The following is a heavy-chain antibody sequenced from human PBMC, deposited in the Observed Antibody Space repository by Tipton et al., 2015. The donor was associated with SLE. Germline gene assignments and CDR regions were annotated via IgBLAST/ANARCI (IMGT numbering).Heavy chain of an antibody. Sequence: TLSLTCALSGGSLKDHYGSWIRQSPGKGLEWIGEINYSGSTKYNPSLKSRVTISVDASKSQFSLKVNFMTAADTAVYYCATSLNYYDSSGPAAWGQGTMVTVSS. CDR3: ATSLNYYDSSGPAA. CDR1: GGSLKDHY. CDR2: INYSGST. D-gene: IGHD3-22*01. J-gene: IGHJ3*01. V-gene: IGHV4-34*01.